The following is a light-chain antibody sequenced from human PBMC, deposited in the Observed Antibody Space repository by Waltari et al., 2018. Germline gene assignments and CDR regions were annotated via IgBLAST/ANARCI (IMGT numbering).Light chain of an antibody. Sequence: VISMTQSPSFLSASTGDRVTITCRVTQYIGTSLAWYQQKPGKAPDLLIYAASTLQSGVPSRFSGSRSGTDFTLSISSLQSEDFATYYCQHYYTFPYTVGQGTKLEIK. V-gene: IGKV1D-8*01. CDR3: QHYYTFPYT. CDR1: QYIGTS. CDR2: AAS. J-gene: IGKJ2*01.